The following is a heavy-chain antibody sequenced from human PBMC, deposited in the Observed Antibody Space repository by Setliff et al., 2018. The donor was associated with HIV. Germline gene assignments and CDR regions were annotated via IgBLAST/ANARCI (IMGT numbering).Heavy chain of an antibody. V-gene: IGHV1-2*02. J-gene: IGHJ6*02. Sequence: ASVKVSCKASGYTFTGYYMHWLRQAPGQGLEWMGLINPNSGGTTYAQKFQGRVTMTRDTSISTAYMELCRLRSDYTAVYYCARDHCSSSGLYEYSYYCMDVWCQGTTVTVSS. CDR3: ARDHCSSSGLYEYSYYCMDV. CDR2: INPNSGGT. D-gene: IGHD2-2*01. CDR1: GYTFTGYY.